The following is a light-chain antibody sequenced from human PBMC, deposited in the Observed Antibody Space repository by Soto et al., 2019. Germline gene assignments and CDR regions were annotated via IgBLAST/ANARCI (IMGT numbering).Light chain of an antibody. J-gene: IGLJ6*01. Sequence: QSALTQPASVSGSPGQSITISCTGTSSDVGSYNYVSWYQQHPGKAPNLMIYEVSDRPSGISSRFSSSKSGNTASLTISGLQTEDEADYYCSSYTSSSTLFGTGTKLTVL. CDR2: EVS. V-gene: IGLV2-14*01. CDR3: SSYTSSSTL. CDR1: SSDVGSYNY.